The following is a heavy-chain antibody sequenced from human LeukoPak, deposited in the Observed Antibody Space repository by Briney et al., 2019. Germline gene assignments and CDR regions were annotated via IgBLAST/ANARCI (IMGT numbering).Heavy chain of an antibody. V-gene: IGHV5-10-1*01. CDR2: SDPSDSYT. D-gene: IGHD3-22*01. Sequence: GGPLNTPVKGPGSPFTSYWIAWARQMPGKGLEWMGRSDPSDSYTNYSPPFQGHVTIYAYKSITTAYLQWSSLRASDTSMYYCARLEYYDSSWGQGTLVTVSS. J-gene: IGHJ5*02. CDR1: GSPFTSYW. CDR3: ARLEYYDSS.